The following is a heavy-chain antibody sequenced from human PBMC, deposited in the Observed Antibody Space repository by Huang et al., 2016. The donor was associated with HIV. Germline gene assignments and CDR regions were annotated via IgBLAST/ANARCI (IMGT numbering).Heavy chain of an antibody. CDR1: GFSILIYY. V-gene: IGHV1-46*03. CDR3: AREGITPSGTEVSGFDF. D-gene: IGHD6-13*01. J-gene: IGHJ5*01. Sequence: QVQLVQSGAAVKKPGASVTISCKGSGFSILIYYIHWVRHAPGQGLELMGRVNPCGGGADYAQKFKGRVTMTRDTSTRTLYMELSSLRSEDTAVYYWAREGITPSGTEVSGFDFWGQGTPVSVSS. CDR2: VNPCGGGA.